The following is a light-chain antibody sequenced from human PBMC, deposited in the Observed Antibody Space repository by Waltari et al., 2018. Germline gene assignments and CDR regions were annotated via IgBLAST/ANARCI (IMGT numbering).Light chain of an antibody. CDR1: SSDIGAYNY. Sequence: QSALTQPASVSGSPGQSLTIPCTGTSSDIGAYNYASWYQQHPGKAPKLILYEVANRPSGVSDRFSGSKSGNTASLTISGLQAEDEADYYCSSYTPSTTHVVFGGGTKLTVL. CDR2: EVA. CDR3: SSYTPSTTHVV. J-gene: IGLJ2*01. V-gene: IGLV2-14*01.